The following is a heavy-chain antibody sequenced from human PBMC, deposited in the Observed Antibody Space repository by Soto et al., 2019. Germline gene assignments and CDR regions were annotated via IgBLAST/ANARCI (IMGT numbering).Heavy chain of an antibody. J-gene: IGHJ3*02. CDR2: MNPNSGNT. CDR3: VRGGILRYFDWSPDAFDI. D-gene: IGHD3-9*01. V-gene: IGHV1-8*01. CDR1: GYTFTSYD. Sequence: ASVKVSCKASGYTFTSYDINWVRQATGQGLEWMGWMNPNSGNTGYAHKFQGRVTMTRNTSISTAYMELSSLRSEDTAVYYCVRGGILRYFDWSPDAFDIWGQGTMVTVSS.